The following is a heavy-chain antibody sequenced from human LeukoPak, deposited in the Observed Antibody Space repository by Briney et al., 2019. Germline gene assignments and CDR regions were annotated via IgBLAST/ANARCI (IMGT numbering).Heavy chain of an antibody. Sequence: SETLSLTCAVYGGSFSGYYWSWIRQPPGKGLEGIGEINHSGSTNYNPSLKSRVTISVDTSKNQFSLKLSSVTAADTAVYYCARGWYDILTGSNWFDPWGQGTLVTVSS. D-gene: IGHD3-9*01. CDR3: ARGWYDILTGSNWFDP. J-gene: IGHJ5*02. CDR2: INHSGST. CDR1: GGSFSGYY. V-gene: IGHV4-34*01.